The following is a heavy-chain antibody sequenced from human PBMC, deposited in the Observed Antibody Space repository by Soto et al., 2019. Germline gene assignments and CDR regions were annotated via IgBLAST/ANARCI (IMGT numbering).Heavy chain of an antibody. D-gene: IGHD2-15*01. V-gene: IGHV2-26*01. Sequence: QVTLKESGPVLVKPTETLTLTCTVSGFSLSNARMGVSWIRQPPGKALEWLAHIFSNDEKSYSTSLKSSLTISKDTSKSQVVLTMTNMDPVDTATYYCARIPRWYFDYWGQGTLVTVSS. CDR3: ARIPRWYFDY. J-gene: IGHJ4*02. CDR1: GFSLSNARMG. CDR2: IFSNDEK.